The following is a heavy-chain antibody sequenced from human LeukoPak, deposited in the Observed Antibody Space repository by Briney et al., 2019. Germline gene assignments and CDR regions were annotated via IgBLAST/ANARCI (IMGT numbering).Heavy chain of an antibody. CDR2: INQSGST. V-gene: IGHV4-34*01. J-gene: IGHJ6*02. CDR3: ARSPSYGDYSWYYYYGMDV. Sequence: SETLSLTCGVYGGSFSGYYWNWIRQPPGKGLEWIGEINQSGSTNYNPSLKSRVTISVDTSKNQFSLKLSSVTAADTAVYYCARSPSYGDYSWYYYYGMDVWGQGTTVTVSS. CDR1: GGSFSGYY. D-gene: IGHD4-17*01.